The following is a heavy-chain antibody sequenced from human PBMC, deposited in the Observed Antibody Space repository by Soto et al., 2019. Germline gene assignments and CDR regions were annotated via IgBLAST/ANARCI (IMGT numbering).Heavy chain of an antibody. CDR1: GFTVSSNY. Sequence: PGGSLRLSCAASGFTVSSNYMSWVRQAPGKGLEWVSVIYSGGSTYYADSVKGRFTISRDNAKNSLYLQMNSLRVEDTALYYCGRVGDYYDRSGDLNVWGVVTAVA. CDR2: IYSGGST. CDR3: GRVGDYYDRSGDLNV. J-gene: IGHJ6*01. D-gene: IGHD3-22*01. V-gene: IGHV3-53*01.